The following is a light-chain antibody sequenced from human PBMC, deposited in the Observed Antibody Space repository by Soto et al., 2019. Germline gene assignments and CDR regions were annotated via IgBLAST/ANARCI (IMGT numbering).Light chain of an antibody. Sequence: EIVLTQSPGTLSLSPGERATLSCRASQSVSNSYLAWYQQKPGQAPRLLIFGASSRANGIPDRFSGSGSGTDFTLTISRLEPEDFAVFYCQQYGSSPLTFGGGTKV. J-gene: IGKJ4*01. V-gene: IGKV3-20*01. CDR3: QQYGSSPLT. CDR1: QSVSNSY. CDR2: GAS.